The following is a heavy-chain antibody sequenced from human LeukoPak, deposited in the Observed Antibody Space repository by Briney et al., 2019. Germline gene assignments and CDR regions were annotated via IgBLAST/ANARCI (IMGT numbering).Heavy chain of an antibody. CDR1: GGSISSSGYY. V-gene: IGHV4-39*07. CDR2: IYYSGTT. Sequence: PSETLSLTCTVSGGSISSSGYYWGWIRQPPGKGLEWIGTIYYSGTTYYNPSLESRITISVDTSKNQFSLKLTSVTAADTAVYFCARDPTYYYDSSGYELNHWGRGTLVTVSS. CDR3: ARDPTYYYDSSGYELNH. J-gene: IGHJ5*02. D-gene: IGHD3-22*01.